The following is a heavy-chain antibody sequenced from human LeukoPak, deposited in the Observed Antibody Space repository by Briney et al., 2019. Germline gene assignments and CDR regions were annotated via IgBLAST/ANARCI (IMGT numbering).Heavy chain of an antibody. D-gene: IGHD3-10*01. CDR3: ARGHGVLGNWFDP. J-gene: IGHJ5*02. CDR1: GFTFSSYN. Sequence: GGSLRLSCAASGFTFSSYNMNWVRQAPGKGLEWVSYISSSSSIRHYADSVKGRFTISRGNAENSLYLQMNSLRAEDTAVYYCARGHGVLGNWFDPWGQGTLVTVSS. V-gene: IGHV3-48*04. CDR2: ISSSSSIR.